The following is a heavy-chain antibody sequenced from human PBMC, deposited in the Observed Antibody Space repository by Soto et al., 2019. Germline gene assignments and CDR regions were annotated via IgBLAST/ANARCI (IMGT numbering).Heavy chain of an antibody. CDR3: ARGYCGGDCYRKTYYFDY. CDR2: IYYSGST. CDR1: GDSVSSYY. J-gene: IGHJ4*02. V-gene: IGHV4-59*02. Sequence: SETLSLTCTVSGDSVSSYYWSWIRQPPGKGLEWIGYIYYSGSTNYNPSLKSRVTISVDTSKNQFSLKLSSVTAADTAVYYCARGYCGGDCYRKTYYFDYWGQGTLVTVSS. D-gene: IGHD2-21*02.